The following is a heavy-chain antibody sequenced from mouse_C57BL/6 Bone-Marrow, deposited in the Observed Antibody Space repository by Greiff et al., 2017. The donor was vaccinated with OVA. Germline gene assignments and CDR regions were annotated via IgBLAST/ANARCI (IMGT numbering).Heavy chain of an antibody. CDR1: GYTFTDYE. V-gene: IGHV1-15*01. Sequence: LVESGAELVRPGASVTLSCKASGYTFTDYEMHWVKQTPVHGLEWIGAIDPETGGTAYNQKFKGKAILTADKSSSTAYMELRSLTSEDSAVYYCTRLGDYPYAMDYWGQGTSVTVSS. CDR3: TRLGDYPYAMDY. D-gene: IGHD2-4*01. J-gene: IGHJ4*01. CDR2: IDPETGGT.